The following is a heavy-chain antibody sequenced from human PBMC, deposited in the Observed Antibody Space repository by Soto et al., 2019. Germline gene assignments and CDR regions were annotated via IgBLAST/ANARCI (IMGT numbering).Heavy chain of an antibody. J-gene: IGHJ3*02. CDR1: GFIFGNYM. D-gene: IGHD2-15*01. CDR3: APHVHCSGGSCHYDAFDI. V-gene: IGHV3-23*01. Sequence: EVQLLESGGGLVQPGESLRLSCAVSGFIFGNYMMTWVRQAPGKGLEWVSTIRDGGESTYYADPVKGRFTISRDNSKNTLYLQMDNLGVEDTAVYYCAPHVHCSGGSCHYDAFDIRGQGTMVTVSS. CDR2: IRDGGEST.